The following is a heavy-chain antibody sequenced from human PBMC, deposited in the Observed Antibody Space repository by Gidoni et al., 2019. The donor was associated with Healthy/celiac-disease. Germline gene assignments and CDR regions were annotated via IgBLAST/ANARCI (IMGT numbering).Heavy chain of an antibody. D-gene: IGHD3-16*01. CDR1: GGSISSSSYD. CDR3: ARLGAQPDY. Sequence: QLQLQESGPGLVKPSETLSLPCPVSGGSISSSSYDWGWIRQPPVTGLEWIGSLYYSGSTYYNPSLKSRVTISVDTSKNQFSLKLSSVTAADTAVYYCARLGAQPDYWGQGTLVTVSS. V-gene: IGHV4-39*01. CDR2: LYYSGST. J-gene: IGHJ4*02.